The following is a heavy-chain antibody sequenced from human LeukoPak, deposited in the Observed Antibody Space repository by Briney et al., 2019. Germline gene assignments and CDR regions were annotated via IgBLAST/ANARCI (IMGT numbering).Heavy chain of an antibody. Sequence: GGSLRLSCAASGFTFSSYAMSWVRQAPGKGLEWVSAISGSGGSTYYADSVKGRFTISRDNAKNSLYLQMNSLRAEDTAVYYCAREGFYGDRDYWGQGTLVTVSS. J-gene: IGHJ4*02. CDR3: AREGFYGDRDY. D-gene: IGHD4-17*01. CDR2: ISGSGGST. CDR1: GFTFSSYA. V-gene: IGHV3-23*01.